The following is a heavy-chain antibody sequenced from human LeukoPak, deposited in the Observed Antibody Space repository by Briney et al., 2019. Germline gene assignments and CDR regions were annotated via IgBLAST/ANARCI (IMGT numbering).Heavy chain of an antibody. CDR3: ARRPIAAADDY. J-gene: IGHJ4*01. Sequence: SETLSLTCTVSGGSISSSSHYWGWIRQPPGKGLEWIGSMYYSGGTYYNPSLKSRVTISVDTSKNQFSLKLSSVAAADTAVYYCARRPIAAADDYWGHGILVTVSS. V-gene: IGHV4-39*01. D-gene: IGHD6-13*01. CDR2: MYYSGGT. CDR1: GGSISSSSHY.